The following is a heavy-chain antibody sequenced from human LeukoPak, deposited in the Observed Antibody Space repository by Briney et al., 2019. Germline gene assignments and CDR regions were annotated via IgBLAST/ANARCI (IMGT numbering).Heavy chain of an antibody. Sequence: ASVKVSCKSSGYTFTSYYIHWVRQAPGQGLDWMGIISPSGGGTGYAQNFQGRITMTRDTSTSTVYMDLSSLRSEDTAVYFCARGGPQWLVLRKRFYFDSWGQGTLVTVSS. CDR3: ARGGPQWLVLRKRFYFDS. CDR2: ISPSGGGT. J-gene: IGHJ4*02. CDR1: GYTFTSYY. D-gene: IGHD6-19*01. V-gene: IGHV1-46*01.